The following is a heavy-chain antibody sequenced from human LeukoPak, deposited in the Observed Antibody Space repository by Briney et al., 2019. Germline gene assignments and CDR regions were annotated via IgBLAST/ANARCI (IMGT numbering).Heavy chain of an antibody. J-gene: IGHJ4*02. CDR3: AREGGTMARGGSRGFDY. CDR2: IDPNSGNT. D-gene: IGHD3-10*01. V-gene: IGHV1-2*02. Sequence: ASVKVSCKTSGYTFTGNYIHWVRQAPGQGLECVGWIDPNSGNTNYAQNFQGRVTMTRDTSISTAYMELSRLTYDDTAVYYCAREGGTMARGGSRGFDYWGQGTRVTVSS. CDR1: GYTFTGNY.